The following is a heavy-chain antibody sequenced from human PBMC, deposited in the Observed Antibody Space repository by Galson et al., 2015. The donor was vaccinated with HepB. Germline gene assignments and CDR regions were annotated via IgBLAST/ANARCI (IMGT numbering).Heavy chain of an antibody. Sequence: SCKASGYTFTAYYIHWVRQAPGQGLEWMGRINPNSGGTNYAQKFQGRVTMTRDTSISTAYMELSRLRSDDTAVYYCARVVGSSWCWIDYWGQGTLVSVSS. D-gene: IGHD6-13*01. CDR1: GYTFTAYY. CDR2: INPNSGGT. CDR3: ARVVGSSWCWIDY. V-gene: IGHV1-2*06. J-gene: IGHJ4*02.